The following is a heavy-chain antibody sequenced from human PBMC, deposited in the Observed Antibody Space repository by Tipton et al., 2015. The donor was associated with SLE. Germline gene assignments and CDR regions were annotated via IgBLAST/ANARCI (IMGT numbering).Heavy chain of an antibody. D-gene: IGHD3-22*01. CDR3: ARESYYYDSSGYEY. CDR1: GGSFSGYY. V-gene: IGHV4-34*01. Sequence: TLSLTCAVYGGSFSGYYWSWIRQPPGKGLEWIGEINHSGSTNYNPSLKSRVTISVDTSKNQFSLKLSSVTAADTAVYYCARESYYYDSSGYEYWGQGTLVTVSS. J-gene: IGHJ4*02. CDR2: INHSGST.